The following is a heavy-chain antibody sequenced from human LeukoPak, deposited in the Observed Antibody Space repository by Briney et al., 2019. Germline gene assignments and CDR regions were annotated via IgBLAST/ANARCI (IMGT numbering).Heavy chain of an antibody. J-gene: IGHJ5*02. Sequence: SETLSLTCTVSGGSISSYYWSWIRQPPGKGLEWIGYIYYSGSTNYNPSLKSRVTISVDTSKNQFSLKLSSVTAADTAVYYRARRIAAAGRWDWFDPWGQGTLVTVSS. CDR3: ARRIAAAGRWDWFDP. V-gene: IGHV4-59*08. D-gene: IGHD6-13*01. CDR1: GGSISSYY. CDR2: IYYSGST.